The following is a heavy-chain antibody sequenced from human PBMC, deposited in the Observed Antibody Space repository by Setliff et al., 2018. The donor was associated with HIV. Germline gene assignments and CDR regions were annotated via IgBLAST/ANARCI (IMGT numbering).Heavy chain of an antibody. CDR3: ARGGSRGSWYWDY. J-gene: IGHJ4*02. CDR2: IYHSGNT. D-gene: IGHD6-13*01. CDR1: GGSISTGGYS. Sequence: SETLSLTCTVSGGSISTGGYSWSWIRQPPGKGLEWIGYIYHSGNTYYNPSLKSRVSISVDRSKNHFSPRLSSVTAADTAVYYCARGGSRGSWYWDYWGQGTLVTVPQ. V-gene: IGHV4-30-2*01.